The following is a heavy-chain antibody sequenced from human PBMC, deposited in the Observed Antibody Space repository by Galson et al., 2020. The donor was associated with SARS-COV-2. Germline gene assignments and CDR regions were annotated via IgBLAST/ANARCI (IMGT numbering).Heavy chain of an antibody. CDR2: IYYSGST. CDR1: RGSISTYY. J-gene: IGHJ4*02. D-gene: IGHD1-26*01. Sequence: ETSETLSLTCTITRGSISTYYWSWIRQPPGKGLEWIGRIYYSGSTNYNPSPKSRVTISLDTPNNQFSLKLNSVTAADTAVYYCAKLAEGRRSSEDYWGQGTLVTVSS. V-gene: IGHV4-59*08. CDR3: AKLAEGRRSSEDY.